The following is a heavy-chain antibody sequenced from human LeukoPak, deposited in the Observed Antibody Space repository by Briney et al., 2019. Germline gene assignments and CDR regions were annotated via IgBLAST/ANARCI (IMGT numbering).Heavy chain of an antibody. D-gene: IGHD3-22*01. J-gene: IGHJ3*02. CDR2: INPSGDST. CDR3: ARGRHSYESRDYYYEGDAFDI. V-gene: IGHV1-46*01. Sequence: GASVKVSCKASGDTFTSYYMHWVRQAPGQGLEWMGIINPSGDSTSSAQTFQGRVTMTRDMSTSTVYMALSSLRTEDTAVYYCARGRHSYESRDYYYEGDAFDIWGQGTMVTVSS. CDR1: GDTFTSYY.